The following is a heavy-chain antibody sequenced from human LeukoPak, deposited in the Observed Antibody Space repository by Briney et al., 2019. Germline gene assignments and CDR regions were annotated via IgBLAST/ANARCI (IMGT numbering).Heavy chain of an antibody. CDR2: ISGSGGST. Sequence: GGSLRLSCAASGLTFSSYAMSWVRQAPGKGLEWVSAISGSGGSTYYADSVKGRFTISRDNSKNTLYLQMNSLRAEDTAVYYCVPYGSGSYTLVWGQGTLVTVSS. J-gene: IGHJ4*02. V-gene: IGHV3-23*01. D-gene: IGHD3-10*01. CDR3: VPYGSGSYTLV. CDR1: GLTFSSYA.